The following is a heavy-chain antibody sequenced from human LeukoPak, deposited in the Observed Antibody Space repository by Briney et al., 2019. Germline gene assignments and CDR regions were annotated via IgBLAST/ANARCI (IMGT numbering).Heavy chain of an antibody. Sequence: PGGSLRLSCAASGFTFSRNAISWVRQAPGKGLEWVSAISGSGDRTYYADSVKGRFTISRDNAKNSLYLQMNSLRAEDTAVYYCARDLAYCGGDCYNWGQGTLVTVSS. CDR1: GFTFSRNA. V-gene: IGHV3-23*01. CDR3: ARDLAYCGGDCYN. J-gene: IGHJ4*02. CDR2: ISGSGDRT. D-gene: IGHD2-21*02.